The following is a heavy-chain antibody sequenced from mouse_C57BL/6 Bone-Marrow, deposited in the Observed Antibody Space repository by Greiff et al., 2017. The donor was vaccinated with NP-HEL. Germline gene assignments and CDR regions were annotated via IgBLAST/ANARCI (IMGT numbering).Heavy chain of an antibody. Sequence: QVQLKESGAELVRPGASVTLSCKASGYTFTDYEMHWVKQTPVHGLEWIGAIDPETGGTAYNQKFKGKAILTADKSSSTAYMELRSLTSEDSAVYYCTRGGLRNYAMDYWGQGTSVTVSS. V-gene: IGHV1-15*01. D-gene: IGHD2-4*01. CDR2: IDPETGGT. CDR3: TRGGLRNYAMDY. CDR1: GYTFTDYE. J-gene: IGHJ4*01.